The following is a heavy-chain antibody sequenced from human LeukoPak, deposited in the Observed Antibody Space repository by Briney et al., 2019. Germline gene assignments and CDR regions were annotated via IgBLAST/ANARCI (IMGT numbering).Heavy chain of an antibody. Sequence: ASVKVSCKASGGTFSSYTISWVRQAPGQGLEWMGRIIPILGIANYAQQFQGRVTITADKSTSTAYMELSSLRSEDTAVYYCARDSLRTGDRDYWGQGTLVTVSS. J-gene: IGHJ4*02. CDR1: GGTFSSYT. D-gene: IGHD7-27*01. V-gene: IGHV1-69*04. CDR3: ARDSLRTGDRDY. CDR2: IIPILGIA.